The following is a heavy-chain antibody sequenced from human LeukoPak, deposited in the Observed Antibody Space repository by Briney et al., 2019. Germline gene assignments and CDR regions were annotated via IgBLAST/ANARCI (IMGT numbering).Heavy chain of an antibody. CDR1: GYTFTGYY. V-gene: IGHV1-2*02. J-gene: IGHJ3*02. CDR3: ARELKGMDTAMVTYAFDI. Sequence: GASVKVSCKASGYTFTGYYMHWVRQAPGHGLEWMGWINPNSGGTNYAQKFQGRVTMTRDTSISTAYMELSRLRSDDTAVYYCARELKGMDTAMVTYAFDIWGQGTMVTVSS. CDR2: INPNSGGT. D-gene: IGHD5-18*01.